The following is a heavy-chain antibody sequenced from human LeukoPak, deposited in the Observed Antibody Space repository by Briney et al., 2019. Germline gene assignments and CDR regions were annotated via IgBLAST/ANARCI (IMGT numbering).Heavy chain of an antibody. CDR1: GGSFSGYY. Sequence: SETLSLTCAVYGGSFSGYYWGWIRQPPGKGLEWIGSIYYSGNTYYNPSLKSRVTISVYTSKNQFPLKLSSVTAADTAVYYCARDQMYYYDSSGYYSADYWGQGTLVTVSS. V-gene: IGHV4-39*06. CDR2: IYYSGNT. D-gene: IGHD3-22*01. J-gene: IGHJ4*02. CDR3: ARDQMYYYDSSGYYSADY.